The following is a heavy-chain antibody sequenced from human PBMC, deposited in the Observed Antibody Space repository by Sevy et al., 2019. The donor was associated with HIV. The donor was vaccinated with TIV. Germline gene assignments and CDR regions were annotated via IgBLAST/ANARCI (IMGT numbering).Heavy chain of an antibody. V-gene: IGHV3-7*03. CDR2: IKQDGSVK. Sequence: GGSLRLSCAASSGFTFSSYWMSWVRQAPGKGLEWVANIKQDGSVKHHVDYVRGRFTLSRDNAKNSLYLQMNRLRVEDTAVYYCARGTYYYDSTGYYHDVFDVWGQGTMVTVSS. D-gene: IGHD3-22*01. CDR3: ARGTYYYDSTGYYHDVFDV. J-gene: IGHJ3*01. CDR1: SGFTFSSYW.